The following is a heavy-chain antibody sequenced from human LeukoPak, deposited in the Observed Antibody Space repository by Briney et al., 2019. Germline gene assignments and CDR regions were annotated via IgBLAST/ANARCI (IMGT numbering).Heavy chain of an antibody. J-gene: IGHJ4*02. D-gene: IGHD5-12*01. CDR2: IYYSGST. Sequence: SETLSLTCTVSGGSISSSYYWSWIRQPPGKGLEWIGYIYYSGSTNYNPSLKSRVSISVDTSKNQFSLKLSSVTAADTAVYYCARSLYRWLRLEHWGQGTLVTVSS. CDR3: ARSLYRWLRLEH. CDR1: GGSISSSYY. V-gene: IGHV4-61*01.